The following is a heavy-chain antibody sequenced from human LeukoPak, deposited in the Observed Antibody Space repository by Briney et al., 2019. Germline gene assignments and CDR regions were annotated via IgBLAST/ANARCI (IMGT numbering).Heavy chain of an antibody. CDR3: ARRLRDYDILTGYGPSYFDY. D-gene: IGHD3-9*01. CDR1: VGSISSSSYY. CDR2: IYYSGST. J-gene: IGHJ4*02. V-gene: IGHV4-39*01. Sequence: PSETLSLTCTLPVGSISSSSYYGGWIRQPPGKGLEWIGSIYYSGSTYYNPSLKSRVTISVDTSKNQFSLKLSSVTATDTAVYYCARRLRDYDILTGYGPSYFDYWGQGTLVTVSS.